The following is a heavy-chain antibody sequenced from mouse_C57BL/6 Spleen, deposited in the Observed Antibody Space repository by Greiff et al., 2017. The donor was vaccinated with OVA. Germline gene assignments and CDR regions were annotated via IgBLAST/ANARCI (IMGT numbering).Heavy chain of an antibody. CDR2: ISYSGST. D-gene: IGHD1-1*01. CDR3: ARCLTGDDYGSSYRSSGDY. CDR1: GYSITRDY. V-gene: IGHV3-8*01. J-gene: IGHJ2*01. Sequence: EVKLVESGPGLAKPSQTLSLTCSVTGYSITRDYWNWIRKFPGNKLEYMGYISYSGSTYFNTSLKSRISITRDTSKHQYYLPLNPVTTEDTATDVCARCLTGDDYGSSYRSSGDYWGQGTTLTGSS.